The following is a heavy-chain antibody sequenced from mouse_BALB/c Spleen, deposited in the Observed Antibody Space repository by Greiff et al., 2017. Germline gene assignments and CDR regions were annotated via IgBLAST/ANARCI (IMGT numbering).Heavy chain of an antibody. Sequence: VQLQQSDAELVKPGASVKISCKASGYTFTDYAIHWVKQKHEQGLEWIGYIYPGNGDIKYNEKFKGKATLTADKSSSTAYMQLNSLTSEDSAVYLCKRLGYDHYFDYWGQGTTLTVSS. J-gene: IGHJ2*01. CDR2: IYPGNGDI. CDR3: KRLGYDHYFDY. CDR1: GYTFTDYA. V-gene: IGHV1S53*02. D-gene: IGHD2-2*01.